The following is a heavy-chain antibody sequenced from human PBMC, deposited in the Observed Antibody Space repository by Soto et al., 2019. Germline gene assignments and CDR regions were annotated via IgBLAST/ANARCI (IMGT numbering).Heavy chain of an antibody. J-gene: IGHJ3*02. V-gene: IGHV1-18*01. D-gene: IGHD3-9*01. CDR2: ISAYNGNT. Sequence: GGSLRLSCKASGYTFTSYGISWVRQAPGQGLEWMGWISAYNGNTNYAQKLQGRVTMTTDTSTSTAYMELRSLRSDDTAVYYCARDPKTVYDILTGSDAFDIWGQGTMVTVSS. CDR3: ARDPKTVYDILTGSDAFDI. CDR1: GYTFTSYG.